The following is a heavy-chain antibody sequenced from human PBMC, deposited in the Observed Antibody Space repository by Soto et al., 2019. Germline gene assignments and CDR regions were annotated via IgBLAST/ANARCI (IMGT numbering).Heavy chain of an antibody. CDR2: ISYDGRNK. CDR3: ARDPMGRYYGSGSYYFDY. Sequence: QVQLVESGGGVVQPGRSLRLSCAASGFTFSSYAMHWVRQAPGKGLEWVAVISYDGRNKYYADSVKGRFTISRDNSKNTLYLHMNSLRAEDTAVYYCARDPMGRYYGSGSYYFDYWGQGTLVTVSS. J-gene: IGHJ4*02. V-gene: IGHV3-30-3*01. D-gene: IGHD3-10*01. CDR1: GFTFSSYA.